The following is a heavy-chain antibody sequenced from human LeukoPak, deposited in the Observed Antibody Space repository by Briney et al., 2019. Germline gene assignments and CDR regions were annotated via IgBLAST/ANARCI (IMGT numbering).Heavy chain of an antibody. J-gene: IGHJ4*02. CDR1: GYTFTSYG. CDR2: ISAYSGNT. CDR3: ARVYLDTAMVRSLDY. V-gene: IGHV1-18*01. D-gene: IGHD5-18*01. Sequence: ASVKVSCKASGYTFTSYGISWVRQAPGQGLEWMGWISAYSGNTNYAQKLQGRVTMTTDTSTSTAYMELRSLRSDDTAVYYCARVYLDTAMVRSLDYWGQGTLVTVSS.